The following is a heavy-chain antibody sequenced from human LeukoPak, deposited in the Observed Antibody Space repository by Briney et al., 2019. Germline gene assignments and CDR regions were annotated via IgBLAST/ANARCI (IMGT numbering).Heavy chain of an antibody. CDR3: ARLGHDYGDYTPYFDY. J-gene: IGHJ4*02. CDR1: RYSFTSCG. V-gene: IGHV5-51*01. CDR2: IDPGDSDT. Sequence: GASLKISCKGSRYSFTSCGVGGVRQMHGKGLEWMGIIDPGDSDTRYSPSFQGQVTISADKSISTAYLQWSSLKASDTAMYYCARLGHDYGDYTPYFDYWGQGTLVTVSS. D-gene: IGHD4-17*01.